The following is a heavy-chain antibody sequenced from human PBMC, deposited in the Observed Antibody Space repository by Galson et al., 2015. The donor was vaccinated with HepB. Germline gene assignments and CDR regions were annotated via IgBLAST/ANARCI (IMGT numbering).Heavy chain of an antibody. D-gene: IGHD3-22*01. J-gene: IGHJ4*02. CDR2: ISAYNGNT. V-gene: IGHV1-18*04. CDR3: ARDLFYYDNSGSIDY. Sequence: SVKVSCKASGYTFTSYGISWVRQAPGQGLEWMGWISAYNGNTNYAQKLQGRVTMTTDTSTSTAYMELRSLRSDDTAVYYCARDLFYYDNSGSIDYWGQGTLVTVSS. CDR1: GYTFTSYG.